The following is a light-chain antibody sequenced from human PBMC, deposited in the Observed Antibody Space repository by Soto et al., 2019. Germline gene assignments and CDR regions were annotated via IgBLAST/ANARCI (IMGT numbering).Light chain of an antibody. CDR2: DTS. Sequence: LTQSPAILSLSPGERATLSCTASQSVDTYIAWYQQRPGQPPRLLIHDTSHRASGVPARFRGSGSGTDFTLTITSLEPEDFAVYFCQQRLNWVSFGPGTRL. V-gene: IGKV3-11*01. CDR3: QQRLNWVS. CDR1: QSVDTY. J-gene: IGKJ3*01.